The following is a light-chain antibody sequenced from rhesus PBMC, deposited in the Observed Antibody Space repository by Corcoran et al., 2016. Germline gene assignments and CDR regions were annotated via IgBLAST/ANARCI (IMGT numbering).Light chain of an antibody. CDR2: EAS. CDR3: QHYYSTPYS. V-gene: IGKV1-25*02. J-gene: IGKJ2*01. Sequence: DVQMTQSPSSLSASVGDRVTITCRASQGLTNDLAWYQPKPGETPKLLIYEASSLQRGIPSRFLGSGSGTDFTLTISRLQSEDFATYCCQHYYSTPYSFGQGTKVEIK. CDR1: QGLTND.